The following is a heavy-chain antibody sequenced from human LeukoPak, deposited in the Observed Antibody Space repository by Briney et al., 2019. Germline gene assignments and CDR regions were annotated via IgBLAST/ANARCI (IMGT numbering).Heavy chain of an antibody. V-gene: IGHV3-23*01. CDR2: ISASGGTV. Sequence: GGSLRLSCAAAGFMLSNYVMYWVRQAPGKGLEWVSVISASGGTVDYADSVKGRFTISRDNSKNTLYLQMDSLRAEDTAVYYCAKGGRGTYYSDSWGQGTLVTVSS. D-gene: IGHD3-16*01. CDR3: AKGGRGTYYSDS. J-gene: IGHJ4*02. CDR1: GFMLSNYV.